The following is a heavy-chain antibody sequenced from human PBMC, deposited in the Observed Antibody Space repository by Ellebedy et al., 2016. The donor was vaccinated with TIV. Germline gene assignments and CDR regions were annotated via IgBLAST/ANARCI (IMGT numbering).Heavy chain of an antibody. V-gene: IGHV3-15*07. J-gene: IGHJ4*02. CDR2: IKSKTDGGTT. CDR3: TTDPWMAYKSGDY. D-gene: IGHD5-24*01. Sequence: PGGSLRLSCAASRFSFGIYSMNWVRQAPGKGLEWVGRIKSKTDGGTTDYAAPVKGRFTISRDDSKNTLYLQMNSLKTEDTAVYYCTTDPWMAYKSGDYWGQGTLVTVSS. CDR1: RFSFGIYS.